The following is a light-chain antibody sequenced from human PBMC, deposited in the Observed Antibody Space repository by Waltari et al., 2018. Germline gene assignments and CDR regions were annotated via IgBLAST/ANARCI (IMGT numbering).Light chain of an antibody. CDR2: GAS. CDR1: QRVSSSY. CDR3: QQYGSSPRT. Sequence: TLSCRASQRVSSSYLAWYQQKPGQAPRLLIYGASSRATGIPDRFSGSGSGTDFTLTISRLEPEDFAVYYCQQYGSSPRTFGQGTKVEIK. V-gene: IGKV3-20*01. J-gene: IGKJ1*01.